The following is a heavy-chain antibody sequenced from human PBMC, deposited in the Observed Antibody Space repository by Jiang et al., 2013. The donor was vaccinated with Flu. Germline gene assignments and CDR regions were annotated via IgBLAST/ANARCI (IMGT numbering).Heavy chain of an antibody. J-gene: IGHJ4*02. Sequence: QLLESGGGLVKPGGSLRLSCEASGFTFSSYSMNWVRQAPGKGLEWVSSISSSSSYIYYADSVKGRFTISRDNAKNSLYLQMNSLRVEDTAVYYCANSQNYYDSNGDYVGGFDYWGQGTLVTVSS. CDR2: ISSSSSYI. CDR1: GFTFSSYS. CDR3: ANSQNYYDSNGDYVGGFDY. D-gene: IGHD3-22*01. V-gene: IGHV3-21*01.